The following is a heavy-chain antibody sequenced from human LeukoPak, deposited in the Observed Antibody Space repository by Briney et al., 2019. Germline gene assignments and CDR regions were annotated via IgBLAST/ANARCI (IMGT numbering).Heavy chain of an antibody. CDR3: ARRRGYGGYVIDY. V-gene: IGHV4-39*01. CDR2: IYYSGST. Sequence: SETLSLTCTVSGGSISSSSYYWGWIRQPPGKGLEWIGSIYYSGSTYYNPSLKSRVTISVDTSKNQFSLKLSSVTAADTAVYYCARRRGYGGYVIDYWGQGTLVTVSS. D-gene: IGHD4-17*01. CDR1: GGSISSSSYY. J-gene: IGHJ4*02.